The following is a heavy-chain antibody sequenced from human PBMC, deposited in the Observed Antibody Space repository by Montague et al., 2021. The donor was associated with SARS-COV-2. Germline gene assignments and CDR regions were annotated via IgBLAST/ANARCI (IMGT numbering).Heavy chain of an antibody. Sequence: ETLSLTCAVYGGSFSGHYWNWIRQPPGKGLEWIGEINHSGSTNNNPSLKSRVTMSVDTSKNQFSLKLSSVTAADTAVYYCARGARQGYGFRLGSFVYWGQGTLVTVSS. CDR3: ARGARQGYGFRLGSFVY. J-gene: IGHJ4*02. V-gene: IGHV4-34*01. D-gene: IGHD3-10*01. CDR1: GGSFSGHY. CDR2: INHSGST.